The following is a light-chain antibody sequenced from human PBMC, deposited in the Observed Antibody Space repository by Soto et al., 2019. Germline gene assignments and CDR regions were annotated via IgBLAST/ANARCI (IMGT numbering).Light chain of an antibody. J-gene: IGKJ3*01. Sequence: EIVLTQSPGTLSLSPGERATLSCRASQTINYSYLAWYQQKPGQAPRLLIYGASSRATGIPDRFSGRGSGTDFTLTISRLEPEDFAVYYCQQYGASPVPFGPGTKVDIK. CDR2: GAS. CDR3: QQYGASPVP. V-gene: IGKV3-20*01. CDR1: QTINYSY.